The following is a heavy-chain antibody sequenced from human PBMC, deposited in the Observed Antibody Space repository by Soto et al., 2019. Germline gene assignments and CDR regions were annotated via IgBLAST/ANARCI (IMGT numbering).Heavy chain of an antibody. Sequence: SLRLSCTASGFTFGDYAMSWVRQAPGKGLEWVGFIRSKAYGGTTEYAASVKGRFTISRDDSKSIAYLQMNSLKTEDTAVYYCTSYLDTAMEEYYFDYWGQGTLVTVSS. J-gene: IGHJ4*02. CDR3: TSYLDTAMEEYYFDY. CDR1: GFTFGDYA. V-gene: IGHV3-49*04. D-gene: IGHD5-18*01. CDR2: IRSKAYGGTT.